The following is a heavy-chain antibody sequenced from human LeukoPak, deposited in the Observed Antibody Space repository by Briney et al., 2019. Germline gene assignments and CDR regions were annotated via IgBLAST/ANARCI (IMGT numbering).Heavy chain of an antibody. J-gene: IGHJ2*01. CDR1: GGSFSGYY. CDR2: IYYSGST. CDR3: ASGPRYCSGGSCYQSGIWYSDL. Sequence: SETLSLTCAVYGGSFSGYYWSWIRQPPGKGLEWIGYIYYSGSTNYNPSLKSRVTISVDTSKNQFSLKLSSVTAADTAVYYCASGPRYCSGGSCYQSGIWYSDLWGRGTLVTVSS. V-gene: IGHV4-59*01. D-gene: IGHD2-15*01.